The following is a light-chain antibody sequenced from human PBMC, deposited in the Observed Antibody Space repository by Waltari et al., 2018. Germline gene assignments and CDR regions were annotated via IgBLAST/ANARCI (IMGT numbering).Light chain of an antibody. Sequence: SYVLTQPPSVSVAPGETATITCGGDSTGMSTVHWYQQRAGQAPRLVISYNTARPSGIPERFSGSTSGSTSTLTISRVEAGDEADYYCQVWDRSRDHVFGTATKVTVL. CDR3: QVWDRSRDHV. V-gene: IGLV3-21*01. CDR2: YNT. CDR1: STGMST. J-gene: IGLJ1*01.